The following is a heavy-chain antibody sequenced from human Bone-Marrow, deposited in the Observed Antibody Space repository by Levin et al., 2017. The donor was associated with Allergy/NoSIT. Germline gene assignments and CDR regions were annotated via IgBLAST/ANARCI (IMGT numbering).Heavy chain of an antibody. V-gene: IGHV4-61*01. Sequence: SETLSLTCTVSGDSVSSRSSYWSWIRQPPGTGLEWIGYISYSGNTDYNPALKSRVTISVDTSKNQFSLKLTSVRSMTAADTADYYCARELLTTAGSGTYDIWGPGTMVTVSS. CDR1: GDSVSSRSSY. J-gene: IGHJ3*02. D-gene: IGHD4/OR15-4a*01. CDR2: ISYSGNT. CDR3: ARELLTTAGSGTYDI.